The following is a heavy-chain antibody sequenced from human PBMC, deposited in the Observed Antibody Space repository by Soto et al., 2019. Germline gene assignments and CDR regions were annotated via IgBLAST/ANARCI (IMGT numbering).Heavy chain of an antibody. V-gene: IGHV4-61*08. CDR3: TREQSDDNYFDA. CDR2: IYYIGGT. CDR1: GAALSSGVYF. J-gene: IGHJ5*02. Sequence: PSETLSLTCTVSGAALSSGVYFYTWFRHPPGNGLEWLGYIYYIGGTNYNPSLKSRVTISLDKSKSQFSLRLISVTAADTAVYYCTREQSDDNYFDAWGKGTLLNVSS. D-gene: IGHD6-19*01.